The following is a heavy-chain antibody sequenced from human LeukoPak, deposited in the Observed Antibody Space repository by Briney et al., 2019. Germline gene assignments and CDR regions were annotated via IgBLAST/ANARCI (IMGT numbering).Heavy chain of an antibody. CDR2: IYYSGST. CDR3: ARGFLPLRATVVIGNAFDI. CDR1: GGSISSGDYY. D-gene: IGHD4-23*01. V-gene: IGHV4-30-4*08. Sequence: SETLSLTCTVSGGSISSGDYYWSWIRQPPGKGLEWIGYIYYSGSTYYNPSLKSRVTISVDTSKNQFSLKLSSVTAADTAVYYCARGFLPLRATVVIGNAFDIWGQGTMVTVSS. J-gene: IGHJ3*02.